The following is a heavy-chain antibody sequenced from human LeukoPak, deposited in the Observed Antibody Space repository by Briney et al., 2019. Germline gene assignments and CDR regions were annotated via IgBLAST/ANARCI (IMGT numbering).Heavy chain of an antibody. J-gene: IGHJ4*02. V-gene: IGHV3-21*01. CDR1: GLTFNRYS. Sequence: PGGWLRLSCGAAGLTFNRYSMNWVRQSPGKGLEWVSSITSYSDMYYADSGKGRFTISRDNAKNSLYLEMNSLRAEDTAVYYCARAGIIRLGELLYHGYFDYWGQGTLVTVSS. CDR2: ITSYSDM. D-gene: IGHD3-10*01. CDR3: ARAGIIRLGELLYHGYFDY.